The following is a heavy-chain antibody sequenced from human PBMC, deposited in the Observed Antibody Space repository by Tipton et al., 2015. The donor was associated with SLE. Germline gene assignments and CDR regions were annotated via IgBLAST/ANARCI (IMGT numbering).Heavy chain of an antibody. Sequence: TLSLTCSIYGVSFGGYYWSWIRQPPGKGLEWIGEINHRGIFNYNPSLKGRVTISVDTSKTHFSLNLTSVTAADTAVYYCRQGYHADVYFDYWGQGTLVTVSS. J-gene: IGHJ4*02. CDR1: GVSFGGYY. CDR2: INHRGIF. D-gene: IGHD2-2*01. CDR3: RQGYHADVYFDY. V-gene: IGHV4-34*01.